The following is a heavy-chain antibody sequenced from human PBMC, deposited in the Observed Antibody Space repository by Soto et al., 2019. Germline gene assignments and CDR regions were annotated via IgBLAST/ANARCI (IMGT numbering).Heavy chain of an antibody. D-gene: IGHD3-22*01. Sequence: GASVKVSCKASGYTFTSYGISWVRQAPGQGLEWMGWISAYNGNTNYAQKFQGRVTMTRDTSISTAYMELSRLRSDDTAVYYCARSLYYYDSSGPFDYWXQGTLVTVSS. V-gene: IGHV1-18*01. J-gene: IGHJ4*02. CDR2: ISAYNGNT. CDR3: ARSLYYYDSSGPFDY. CDR1: GYTFTSYG.